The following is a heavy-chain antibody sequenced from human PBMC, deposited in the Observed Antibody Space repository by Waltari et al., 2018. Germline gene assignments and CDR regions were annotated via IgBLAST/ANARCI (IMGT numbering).Heavy chain of an antibody. CDR1: GVSISSSSCY. CDR3: ARDREVIAVACTGY. CDR2: IYYSGST. Sequence: QLQLQESGAGLVKPSEPLYLTCTVSGVSISSSSCYCGWIRQPPGKGLEWIGSIYYSGSTYYNPSLKSRVTISVDTSKNQFSLKLSSVTAADTAVYYCARDREVIAVACTGYWGQGTLVTVSS. V-gene: IGHV4-39*07. D-gene: IGHD6-19*01. J-gene: IGHJ4*02.